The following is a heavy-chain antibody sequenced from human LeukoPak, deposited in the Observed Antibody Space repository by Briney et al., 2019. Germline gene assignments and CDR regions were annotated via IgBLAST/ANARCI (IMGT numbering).Heavy chain of an antibody. CDR1: GYTFTSYG. CDR3: ARVTTVVTQDY. Sequence: ASVTVSFKASGYTFTSYGISWVRQAPGHGLEWMGWISAYNGNTNYLQKLQGRVTMTTDTSTSTAYMELRSLRSDDTAVYYCARVTTVVTQDYWGQGTLVTVSS. CDR2: ISAYNGNT. J-gene: IGHJ4*02. D-gene: IGHD4-23*01. V-gene: IGHV1-18*01.